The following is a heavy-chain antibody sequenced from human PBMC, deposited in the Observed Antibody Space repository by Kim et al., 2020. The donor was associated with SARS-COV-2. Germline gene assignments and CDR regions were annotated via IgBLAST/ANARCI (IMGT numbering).Heavy chain of an antibody. J-gene: IGHJ4*02. V-gene: IGHV4-31*03. CDR1: GGSISSGGYY. CDR2: IYYSGST. CDR3: ARDKGLRYSSNPHYFDY. Sequence: SETLSLTCTVSGGSISSGGYYWSWIRQHPGKGLEWIGYIYYSGSTYYNPSLKSRVTISVDTSKNQFSLKLSSVTAADTAVYYCARDKGLRYSSNPHYFDYWGQGTLVTVSS. D-gene: IGHD3-9*01.